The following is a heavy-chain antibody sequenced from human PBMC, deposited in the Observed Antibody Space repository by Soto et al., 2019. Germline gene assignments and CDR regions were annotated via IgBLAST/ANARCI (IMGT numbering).Heavy chain of an antibody. CDR1: DGSFTGFH. CDR3: ARGVPFGHYSMDV. CDR2: TKHSGST. D-gene: IGHD3-3*01. J-gene: IGHJ6*02. Sequence: PSETLSLTCAVYDGSFTGFHWTWIRRPPGKGLEWIGETKHSGSTNYNPSLTRRVTISVDTSKNQFSLKLNSVTAADTAVYYCARGVPFGHYSMDVWGQGTTVTVSS. V-gene: IGHV4-34*01.